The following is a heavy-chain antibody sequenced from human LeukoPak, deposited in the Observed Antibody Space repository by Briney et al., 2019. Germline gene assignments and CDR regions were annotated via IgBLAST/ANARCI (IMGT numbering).Heavy chain of an antibody. CDR2: IYYSGST. V-gene: IGHV4-31*03. CDR3: ARASHGDYGQWNFDP. J-gene: IGHJ5*02. CDR1: GGSISSGGYY. D-gene: IGHD4-17*01. Sequence: SETLSFTCTVSGGSISSGGYYWSWIRQHPGKGLEWIGYIYYSGSTYYNPSLKSRVTISVGTSKNQFSLKLSSVTAADTAVYYCARASHGDYGQWNFDPWGQGTLVTVSS.